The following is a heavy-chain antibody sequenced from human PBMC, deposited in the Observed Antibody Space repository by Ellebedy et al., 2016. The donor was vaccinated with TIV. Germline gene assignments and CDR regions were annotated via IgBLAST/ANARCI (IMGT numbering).Heavy chain of an antibody. V-gene: IGHV1-18*01. CDR2: SSTHNVHT. Sequence: AASVKVSCKASGYTFSSYGISWVRQAPGQGLEWMGWSSTHNVHTNYAQKFQGRVTMTEDTSTDTAYMELSSLRSEDTAVYYCATGWFPIYDSGGITDTFDIWGQGTMVTVSS. CDR1: GYTFSSYG. J-gene: IGHJ3*02. D-gene: IGHD3-22*01. CDR3: ATGWFPIYDSGGITDTFDI.